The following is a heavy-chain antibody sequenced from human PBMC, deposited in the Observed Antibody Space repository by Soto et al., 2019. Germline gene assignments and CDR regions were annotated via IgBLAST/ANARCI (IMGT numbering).Heavy chain of an antibody. CDR3: ATGITISHNWFDP. J-gene: IGHJ5*01. CDR1: GYTLTELP. D-gene: IGHD3-3*01. Sequence: ASVKVSCKVSGYTLTELPMHWVRQAPGKGLEWMGGFDPEDGETIYAQKFQGRVTMTEDTSTDTAYMELRSLRSEDTPVYYCATGITISHNWFDPWGQGTLVTVSS. V-gene: IGHV1-24*01. CDR2: FDPEDGET.